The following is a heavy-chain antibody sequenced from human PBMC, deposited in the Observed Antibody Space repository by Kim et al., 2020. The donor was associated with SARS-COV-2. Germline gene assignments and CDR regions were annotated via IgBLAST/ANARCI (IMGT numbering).Heavy chain of an antibody. J-gene: IGHJ4*02. D-gene: IGHD3-22*01. Sequence: DSVKGRFTISRDNAKNSLYLQMNSLRAEDTAVYYCAREAHYDSSGYYSDYWGQGTLVTVSS. V-gene: IGHV3-21*01. CDR3: AREAHYDSSGYYSDY.